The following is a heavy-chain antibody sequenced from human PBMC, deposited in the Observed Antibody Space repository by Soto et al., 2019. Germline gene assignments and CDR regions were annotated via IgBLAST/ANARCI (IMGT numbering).Heavy chain of an antibody. D-gene: IGHD3-3*01. V-gene: IGHV3-9*01. Sequence: EVQLVESGGGLVQPARSLRLSCAASGFTFEDYAMHWVRQAPGKGLEWVSGISWNVGSIAYADSVKGRFTISRDNAKNSLYLQMNSLRAEDTALYYCAKGVAGWYYFDYWGQGTLVTVSS. J-gene: IGHJ4*02. CDR3: AKGVAGWYYFDY. CDR1: GFTFEDYA. CDR2: ISWNVGSI.